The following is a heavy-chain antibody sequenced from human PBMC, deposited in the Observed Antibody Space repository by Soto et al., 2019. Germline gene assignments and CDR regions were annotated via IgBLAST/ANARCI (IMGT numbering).Heavy chain of an antibody. D-gene: IGHD1-7*01. CDR3: ARNILGGTTDY. Sequence: ASVKVSCKASGYTFTNHPFHWVRQAPGQGLEWMGWINAGKGDTKYPQRFQARVTITRDTSASTAYMELSSLRSEDTAVYYCARNILGGTTDYWG. J-gene: IGHJ4*01. CDR1: GYTFTNHP. V-gene: IGHV1-3*01. CDR2: INAGKGDT.